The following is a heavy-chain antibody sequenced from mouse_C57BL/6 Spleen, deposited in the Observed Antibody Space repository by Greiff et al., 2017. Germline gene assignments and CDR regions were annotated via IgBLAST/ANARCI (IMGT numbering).Heavy chain of an antibody. V-gene: IGHV1-72*01. D-gene: IGHD2-5*01. Sequence: QVQLQQPGAELVKPGASVKLSCKASGYTFTSYWMHWVKQRPGRGLEWIGRIDPNSGGTKYNEKFKRKATLTVDKPSSTAYMPRSSLTSEYSAFYYCARAYYSNSDWYFDFWGTGTTVTVSS. J-gene: IGHJ1*03. CDR2: IDPNSGGT. CDR1: GYTFTSYW. CDR3: ARAYYSNSDWYFDF.